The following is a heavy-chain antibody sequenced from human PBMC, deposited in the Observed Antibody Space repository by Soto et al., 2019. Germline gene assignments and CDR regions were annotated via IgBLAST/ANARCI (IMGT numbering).Heavy chain of an antibody. CDR1: GGTFSSYT. CDR2: IIPILGIA. J-gene: IGHJ4*02. Sequence: QVQLVQSGAEVKKPGSSVKVSCKASGGTFSSYTISWVRQAPGQGLEGMGRIIPILGIANYAQKFQGRVPITAYKSTRTASMELSSLRSEDTAVYYWAREFLLGSGSFDYWGQGTLVTVSS. D-gene: IGHD6-19*01. V-gene: IGHV1-69*08. CDR3: AREFLLGSGSFDY.